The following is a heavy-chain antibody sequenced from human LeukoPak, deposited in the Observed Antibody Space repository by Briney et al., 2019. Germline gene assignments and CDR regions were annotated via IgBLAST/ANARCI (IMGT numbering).Heavy chain of an antibody. V-gene: IGHV1-69*13. CDR1: GGTFSSYA. D-gene: IGHD3-10*01. J-gene: IGHJ6*02. CDR2: IIPIFGTA. CDR3: ARGIGSGSWYYYYYGMDV. Sequence: SVTVSCKASGGTFSSYAISWVRQAPGQGLEWMGGIIPIFGTANYAQKFQGRVTITADESTSTAYMELSSLRSEDTAVYYCARGIGSGSWYYYYYGMDVWGQGTTVTVS.